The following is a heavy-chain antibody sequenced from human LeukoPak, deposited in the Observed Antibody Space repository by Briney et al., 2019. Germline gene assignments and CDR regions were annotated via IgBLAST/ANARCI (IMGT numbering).Heavy chain of an antibody. V-gene: IGHV1-2*02. J-gene: IGHJ4*02. CDR3: ARAATVAGRYEFDY. CDR1: GYTCTGYY. CDR2: INPNSGGT. D-gene: IGHD6-19*01. Sequence: GASVKVSCKASGYTCTGYYMHWVRQAPGQGLEWMGWINPNSGGTNYAQKFQGRVTMTRDTSISTAYMELSRLRSDDTAVYYCARAATVAGRYEFDYWGQGTLVTVSS.